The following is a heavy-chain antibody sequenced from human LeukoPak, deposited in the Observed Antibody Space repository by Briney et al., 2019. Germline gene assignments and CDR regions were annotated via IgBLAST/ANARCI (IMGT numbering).Heavy chain of an antibody. CDR2: IGWTSGST. J-gene: IGHJ6*03. V-gene: IGHV3-43D*04. Sequence: GGSLRLSCVASGFPFDDYGIHWVRQAPGKGLEWVSLIGWTSGSTYYADSVKGRFTISRDNSKDSLFLDMNSLRPDDTAQYCARAAVDSVLTGLDYYMDVWGKGTTVTVSS. CDR1: GFPFDDYG. D-gene: IGHD6-19*01. CDR3: RAAVDSVLTGLDYYMDV.